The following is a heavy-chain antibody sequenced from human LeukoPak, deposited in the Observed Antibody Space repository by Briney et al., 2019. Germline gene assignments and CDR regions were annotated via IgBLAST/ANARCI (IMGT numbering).Heavy chain of an antibody. CDR2: IYYSGST. Sequence: IPSETLSLTCIVSGASISGYYWNWIRQAPGKGLEWIGYIYYSGSTNYNPSLKSRVALSVDTSKMQFSLKLSSVTAADTAVYYCARLNDIAVAGSPKDWYFDLWGRGTLVTVSS. CDR3: ARLNDIAVAGSPKDWYFDL. D-gene: IGHD6-19*01. V-gene: IGHV4-59*01. J-gene: IGHJ2*01. CDR1: GASISGYY.